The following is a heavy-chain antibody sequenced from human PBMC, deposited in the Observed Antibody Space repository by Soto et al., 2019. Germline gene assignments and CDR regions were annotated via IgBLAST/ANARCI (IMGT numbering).Heavy chain of an antibody. V-gene: IGHV1-69*13. CDR1: GGTFSSYA. CDR3: ARDESGSSPPQNYYYYYGMDV. D-gene: IGHD6-13*01. J-gene: IGHJ6*02. CDR2: IIPIFGTA. Sequence: GASVKVSCKASGGTFSSYAISWVQQAPGQGLEWMGGIIPIFGTANYAQKFQGRVTITADESTSTAYMELSSLRSEDTAVYYCARDESGSSPPQNYYYYYGMDVWGQGXTVTV.